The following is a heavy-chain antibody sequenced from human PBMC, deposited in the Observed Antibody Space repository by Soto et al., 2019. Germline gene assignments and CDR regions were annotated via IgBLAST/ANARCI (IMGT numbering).Heavy chain of an antibody. CDR2: ISYDGSNK. CDR3: AKDSYRRKYYYDSSGRFDY. V-gene: IGHV3-30*18. CDR1: GFTFSSYG. J-gene: IGHJ4*02. Sequence: GGSLRLSCAASGFTFSSYGMHWVRQAPGKGLEWVAVISYDGSNKYYADSVKGRFTISRDNSKNTLYLQMNSLRAEDTAVYYCAKDSYRRKYYYDSSGRFDYWGQGTLVTVSS. D-gene: IGHD3-22*01.